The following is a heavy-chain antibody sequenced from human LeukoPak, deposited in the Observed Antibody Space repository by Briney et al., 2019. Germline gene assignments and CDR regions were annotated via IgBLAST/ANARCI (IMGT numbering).Heavy chain of an antibody. V-gene: IGHV3-48*01. CDR1: RFTFSTYS. CDR2: ISSSSSTI. J-gene: IGHJ4*02. Sequence: GGSLRLSCAASRFTFSTYSMNWVRQAPGKGLEWVSYISSSSSTIYYADSVKGRFTISRDNAKNSLYLQMNSLRAEDTAVYYCARAADYFDYWGQGTLVTVSS. CDR3: ARAADYFDY.